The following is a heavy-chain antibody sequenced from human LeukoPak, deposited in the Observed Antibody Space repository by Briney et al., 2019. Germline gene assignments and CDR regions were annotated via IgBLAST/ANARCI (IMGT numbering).Heavy chain of an antibody. V-gene: IGHV3-30*02. CDR3: AKVKRTKVRGVGDYYYYYMDV. CDR1: GFIFSIYS. CDR2: IRYDGSNK. J-gene: IGHJ6*03. D-gene: IGHD3-10*01. Sequence: PGGSLRLSCAASGFIFSIYSMDWVRQAPGKGLEWVAFIRYDGSNKYYADSVKGRFTISRDNSKNTLYLQMNSLRAEDTAVYYCAKVKRTKVRGVGDYYYYYMDVWGKGTTVTISS.